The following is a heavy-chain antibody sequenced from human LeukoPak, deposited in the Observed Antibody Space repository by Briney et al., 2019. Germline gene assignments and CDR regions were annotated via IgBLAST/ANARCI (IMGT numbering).Heavy chain of an antibody. CDR3: AKVVGLQWLVRANFDY. V-gene: IGHV3-23*01. J-gene: IGHJ4*02. CDR1: GFTFSSYA. D-gene: IGHD6-19*01. CDR2: ISGSGGST. Sequence: GGSLRLSCAASGFTFSSYAMSWVRQAPGKGLEWVSTISGSGGSTYYADSVKGRFTISRDNSKNTLYLQMNSLRAEDTAVYYCAKVVGLQWLVRANFDYWGRGTLVTVSS.